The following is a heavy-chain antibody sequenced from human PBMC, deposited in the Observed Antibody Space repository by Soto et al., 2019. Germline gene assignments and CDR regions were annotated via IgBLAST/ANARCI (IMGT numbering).Heavy chain of an antibody. CDR2: IYYSGST. CDR1: GGSISSYY. J-gene: IGHJ4*02. V-gene: IGHV4-59*08. CDR3: GRHVRIAARFDY. Sequence: SETLSLTCTVSGGSISSYYWSWIRQPPGKGLEWIGYIYYSGSTNYNPSLKSRVTISVDTSKNQFSLKLSSVTAADTAVYYCGRHVRIAARFDYWGQGTLVTVSS. D-gene: IGHD6-6*01.